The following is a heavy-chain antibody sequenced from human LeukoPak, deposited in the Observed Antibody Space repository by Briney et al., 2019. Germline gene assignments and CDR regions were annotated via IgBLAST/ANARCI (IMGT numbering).Heavy chain of an antibody. CDR2: IYYSGST. Sequence: PSETLSLTCAVYGGSFSGYYWSWIRQPPGKGLEWIGSIYYSGSTYYNPSLKSRVTISVDTSKNQFSLKLSSVTAADTAVYYCASSLRWLPFYWGQGTLVTVSS. CDR1: GGSFSGYY. J-gene: IGHJ4*02. CDR3: ASSLRWLPFY. V-gene: IGHV4-34*01. D-gene: IGHD5-24*01.